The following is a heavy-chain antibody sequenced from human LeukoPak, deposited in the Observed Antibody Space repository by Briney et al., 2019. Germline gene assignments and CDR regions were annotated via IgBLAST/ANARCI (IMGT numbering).Heavy chain of an antibody. CDR2: VDPEDGET. CDR3: ATGRRYSSGCYDVDY. Sequence: ASVKISCKVSGYTFTDYYMHWVQQAPGKGLEWMGLVDPEDGETIYAEKFQGRVTITADTSTDTAYMELSSLRSEDTAVYYCATGRRYSSGCYDVDYWGQGTLVTVSS. V-gene: IGHV1-69-2*01. D-gene: IGHD6-19*01. J-gene: IGHJ4*02. CDR1: GYTFTDYY.